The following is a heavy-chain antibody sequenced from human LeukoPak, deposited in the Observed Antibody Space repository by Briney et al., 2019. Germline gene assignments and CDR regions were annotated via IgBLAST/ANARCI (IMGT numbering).Heavy chain of an antibody. J-gene: IGHJ6*03. CDR1: GGSISSSSYY. CDR2: IYYSGST. D-gene: IGHD3-9*01. Sequence: SETLSLTCTVSGGSISSSSYYWGWIRQPPGKGLEWIGSIYYSGSTYYNPSLKSRVTISVDTSKNQFSLKLSSVTAADTAVYYCARHPFHYDILTGYYIEPGYYMDVWGKGTTVTISS. CDR3: ARHPFHYDILTGYYIEPGYYMDV. V-gene: IGHV4-39*01.